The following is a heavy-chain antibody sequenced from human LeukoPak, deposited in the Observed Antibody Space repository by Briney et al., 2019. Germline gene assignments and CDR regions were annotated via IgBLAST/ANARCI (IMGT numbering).Heavy chain of an antibody. V-gene: IGHV4-34*01. CDR3: ARGYHGSGSYGSSYNWFDP. CDR1: GGSFSGYY. J-gene: IGHJ5*02. D-gene: IGHD3-10*01. CDR2: INHSGST. Sequence: SESLSLACAVYGGSFSGYYWSWIRQPPGKGLEWIGEINHSGSTNYNPSLKSRVTISVDTSKNQFSLKLSSVTAADTAVYYCARGYHGSGSYGSSYNWFDPWGQGTLVTVSS.